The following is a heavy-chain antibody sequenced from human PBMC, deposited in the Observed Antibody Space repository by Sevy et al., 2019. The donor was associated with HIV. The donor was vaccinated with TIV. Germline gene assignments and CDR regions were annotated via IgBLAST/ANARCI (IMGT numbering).Heavy chain of an antibody. CDR2: IYYSGST. J-gene: IGHJ3*02. D-gene: IGHD3-10*01. V-gene: IGHV4-30-4*01. Sequence: SETLSLTCTVSGGSISSGDYYWSWMRQPPGKGLEWIGYIYYSGSTYYNPSLKSRVTISVDTSKNQFSLKLSSVTAADTAVYYCARAGGVLWFGESRSDAFDIWGQGTMVTVSS. CDR1: GGSISSGDYY. CDR3: ARAGGVLWFGESRSDAFDI.